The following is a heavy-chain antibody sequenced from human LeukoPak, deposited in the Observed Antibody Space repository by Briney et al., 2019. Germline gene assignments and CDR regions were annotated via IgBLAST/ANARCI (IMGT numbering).Heavy chain of an antibody. V-gene: IGHV4-59*01. D-gene: IGHD6-19*01. CDR2: IYYSGST. J-gene: IGHJ2*01. CDR3: ARGRDSSGWDHWYFDL. Sequence: SETLSLTCTVSGGSLSSYYWSWIRQPPGKGLEWIGYIYYSGSTNYNPSLTSRVTISVDTSKNQFSLKLSSVTAADTAVYYCARGRDSSGWDHWYFDLWGRGTLVTVSS. CDR1: GGSLSSYY.